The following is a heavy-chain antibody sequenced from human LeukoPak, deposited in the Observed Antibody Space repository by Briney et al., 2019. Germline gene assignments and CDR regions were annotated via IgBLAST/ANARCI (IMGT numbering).Heavy chain of an antibody. J-gene: IGHJ3*02. CDR2: IYTSGST. CDR3: ARERMGATWEAFDI. D-gene: IGHD1-26*01. V-gene: IGHV4-61*02. Sequence: SQTLSLTCTVSGGSISSGSYYWSWIRQPAGKGLEWIGRIYTSGSTNDNPSLKSRVTISVDTSKTQCALKLSSVTAADTAVYYCARERMGATWEAFDIWGQGTMVTVSS. CDR1: GGSISSGSYY.